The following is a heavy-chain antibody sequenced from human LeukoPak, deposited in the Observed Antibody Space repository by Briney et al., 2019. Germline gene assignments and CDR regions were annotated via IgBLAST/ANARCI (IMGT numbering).Heavy chain of an antibody. D-gene: IGHD1-1*01. CDR1: GGSFSGYY. CDR3: ARVGDWNDLAY. J-gene: IGHJ4*02. Sequence: SETLSLTCAVYGGSFSGYYWSWIRQPPGKGLEWIGYISYTVTSNYNPSLKSRVTISVDTSKNQFSLKLSSVTAADTAVYYCARVGDWNDLAYWGQGTLVTVSS. CDR2: ISYTVTS. V-gene: IGHV4-59*01.